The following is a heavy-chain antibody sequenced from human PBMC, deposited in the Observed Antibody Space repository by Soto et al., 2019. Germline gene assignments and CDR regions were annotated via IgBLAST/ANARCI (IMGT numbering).Heavy chain of an antibody. J-gene: IGHJ6*02. V-gene: IGHV4-34*01. D-gene: IGHD1-20*01. CDR3: ARGYKYGMDV. Sequence: SETLSLTCAVYGGSFSGYYWSWIRQPPGKGLEWIGEINHSGSTNYNPSLKSRVTISVDTSKNQFSLKLSSVTAADTAVYYCARGYKYGMDVWGQGTTVTVSS. CDR2: INHSGST. CDR1: GGSFSGYY.